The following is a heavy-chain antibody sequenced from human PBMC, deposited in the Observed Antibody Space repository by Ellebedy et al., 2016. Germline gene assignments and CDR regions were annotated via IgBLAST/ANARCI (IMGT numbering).Heavy chain of an antibody. CDR3: VRGGTNFDY. J-gene: IGHJ4*02. CDR2: ISSSSSTK. D-gene: IGHD1-26*01. Sequence: GGSLRLSCAASGFTFSSYSMNWVRQAPGKGLEWVSYISSSSSTKYYADSVKGRFTISRDNAKNSLYLQMDSLRVEDTAVYYCVRGGTNFDYWGQGTLVTVSS. CDR1: GFTFSSYS. V-gene: IGHV3-48*04.